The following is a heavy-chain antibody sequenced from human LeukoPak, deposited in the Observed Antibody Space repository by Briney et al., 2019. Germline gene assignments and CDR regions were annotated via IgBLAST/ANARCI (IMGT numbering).Heavy chain of an antibody. V-gene: IGHV4-4*09. CDR3: ASLGDYGDYFDY. J-gene: IGHJ4*02. D-gene: IGHD4-17*01. CDR2: IYTSGST. Sequence: PSATLSLTCTVSGGSISSYYWSWIRQPPGKGLEWIGYIYTSGSTNYNPSLKSRVTISVDTSKNQFSLKLSSVTAADTAVYYCASLGDYGDYFDYWGQGTLVTVSS. CDR1: GGSISSYY.